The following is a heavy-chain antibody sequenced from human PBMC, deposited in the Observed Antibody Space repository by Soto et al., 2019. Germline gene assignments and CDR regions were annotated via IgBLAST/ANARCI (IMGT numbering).Heavy chain of an antibody. CDR3: ARDPTPITMVRDEDY. J-gene: IGHJ4*02. D-gene: IGHD3-10*01. Sequence: QVQLVQSGAEVKKPGSSVKVSCKASGGTFSSYTISWVRQAPGQGLEWMGRIIPILGIANYAQKFQGRVTITADKTPSTAYMELSSLRSEDTAVYYCARDPTPITMVRDEDYWGQGTLVTVSS. CDR1: GGTFSSYT. V-gene: IGHV1-69*08. CDR2: IIPILGIA.